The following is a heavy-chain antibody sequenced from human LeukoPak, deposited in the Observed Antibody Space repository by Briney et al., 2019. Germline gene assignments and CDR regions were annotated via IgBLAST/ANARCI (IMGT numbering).Heavy chain of an antibody. Sequence: SETLSLTCTVSGGSISSYYWSWIRQPPGKGLEWIGYIYYSGNTNYNPSLKSRVTISVDTSKNQFSLKLNSVTTADTAVYYCGRAPPPTYCGGDCYASYFDYWGQGTLVTVFS. V-gene: IGHV4-59*01. D-gene: IGHD2-21*02. CDR1: GGSISSYY. CDR2: IYYSGNT. CDR3: GRAPPPTYCGGDCYASYFDY. J-gene: IGHJ4*02.